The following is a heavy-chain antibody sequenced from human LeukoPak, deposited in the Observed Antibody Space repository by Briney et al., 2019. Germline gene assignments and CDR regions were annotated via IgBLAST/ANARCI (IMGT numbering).Heavy chain of an antibody. CDR2: VFYSGST. Sequence: KPSETLSLTCTVSGGSITGYYWAWIRQPPGKGLEWIGYVFYSGSTNYSPSLKSRVTISVDTSKNQFSLKLSSVTAADTAVYYCARGAISGWYNYFDSWDQGTLVTVSS. CDR3: ARGAISGWYNYFDS. D-gene: IGHD6-19*01. J-gene: IGHJ4*02. V-gene: IGHV4-59*01. CDR1: GGSITGYY.